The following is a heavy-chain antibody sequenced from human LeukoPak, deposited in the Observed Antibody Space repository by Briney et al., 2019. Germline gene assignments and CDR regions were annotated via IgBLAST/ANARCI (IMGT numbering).Heavy chain of an antibody. Sequence: SETLSLTCTVSGGSISSYYWSWIRQPAGKGLEWIGRIYTSGSTYYNPSLKSRVTISVDTSKNQFSLKLSSVTAADTAVYYCARESTYDSSGYYYDKVDYWGQGTLVTVSS. CDR1: GGSISSYY. CDR3: ARESTYDSSGYYYDKVDY. CDR2: IYTSGST. V-gene: IGHV4-4*07. D-gene: IGHD3-22*01. J-gene: IGHJ4*02.